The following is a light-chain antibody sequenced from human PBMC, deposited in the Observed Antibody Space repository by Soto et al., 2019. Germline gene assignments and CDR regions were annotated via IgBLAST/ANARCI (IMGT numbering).Light chain of an antibody. CDR1: SGSIASNY. V-gene: IGLV6-57*03. J-gene: IGLJ3*02. CDR3: QSYDSSSLV. CDR2: EDN. Sequence: NFMLTQPHSVSESPGKPVTTSCTRSSGSIASNYVQWYQQRPGSAPTTVIYEDNQRPSGVPDRFSGSIDSSSNSASLTISGLKTEDEADYYCQSYDSSSLVFGGGTQLTVL.